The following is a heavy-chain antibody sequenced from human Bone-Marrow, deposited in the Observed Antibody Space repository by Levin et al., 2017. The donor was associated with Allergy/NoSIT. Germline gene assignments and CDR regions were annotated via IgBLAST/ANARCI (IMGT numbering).Heavy chain of an antibody. CDR1: GFSFNSYA. Sequence: SCAASGFSFNSYAMHWVRQAPGKGLEWVSVISYDGSNKYYADSVKGRFTISRDNSKNTLYLQMNSLRTDDTAVYYCAKDLGVYGSGSYNYMDVWGKGTTVTVSS. J-gene: IGHJ6*03. CDR3: AKDLGVYGSGSYNYMDV. D-gene: IGHD3-10*01. CDR2: ISYDGSNK. V-gene: IGHV3-30*18.